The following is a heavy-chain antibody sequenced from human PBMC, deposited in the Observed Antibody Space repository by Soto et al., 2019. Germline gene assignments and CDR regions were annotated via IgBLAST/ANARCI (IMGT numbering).Heavy chain of an antibody. CDR2: NFTIVDIP. CDR3: ATEVTYSNFNSLFNN. V-gene: IGHV1-69*08. D-gene: IGHD2-21*01. Sequence: VQLVQSGAEVKKPGSSVRVSCKTSGGTFDNYTINWVRQAPGQGLEWMGRNFTIVDIPNSAQKSRDIVTITADTATTTAYMELSSLTSEDTAIYYVATEVTYSNFNSLFNNSGRGTLLTVSS. CDR1: GGTFDNYT. J-gene: IGHJ4*01.